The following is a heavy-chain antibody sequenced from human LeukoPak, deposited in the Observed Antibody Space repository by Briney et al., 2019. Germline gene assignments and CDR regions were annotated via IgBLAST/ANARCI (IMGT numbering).Heavy chain of an antibody. CDR3: ARASYSYDINGWVPFDY. Sequence: SETLSLTCTVSGGSIKSHFWSWVRQPPGKRLEWIGYIFHSGSTNYNPSLKSRVTISVDTSKNQFSLRLSSVTAADTAVYYCARASYSYDINGWVPFDYWGQGTLVTVSS. CDR1: GGSIKSHF. J-gene: IGHJ4*02. V-gene: IGHV4-59*08. D-gene: IGHD3-22*01. CDR2: IFHSGST.